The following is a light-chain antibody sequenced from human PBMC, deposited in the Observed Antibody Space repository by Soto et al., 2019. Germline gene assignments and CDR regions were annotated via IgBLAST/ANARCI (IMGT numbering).Light chain of an antibody. CDR2: EVS. V-gene: IGLV2-14*01. CDR3: SSYTVNSVTLQV. J-gene: IGLJ1*01. Sequence: QSALTQPASVSGSPGQSITISCTGTSSDIGTHNYVSWYQQHPGKAPKVMIYEVSNRPSGVSNRFSGSKSGNTASLTISGLQAEDEADYYCSSYTVNSVTLQVFGNGTKLTVL. CDR1: SSDIGTHNY.